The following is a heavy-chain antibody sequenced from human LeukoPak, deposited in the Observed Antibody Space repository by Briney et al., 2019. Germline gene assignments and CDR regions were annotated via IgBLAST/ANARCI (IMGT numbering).Heavy chain of an antibody. V-gene: IGHV4-34*01. CDR1: GGSFSGYY. CDR3: ARAGIAYCSSTSCEFVSGSYLDFDY. D-gene: IGHD2-2*01. J-gene: IGHJ4*02. Sequence: PSETLSLTCAVYGGSFSGYYWSWIRQPPGKGLEWIGEINHSGSTNYNPSLKSRVTISVDTSKNQFSLKLSSVTAADTAVYYCARAGIAYCSSTSCEFVSGSYLDFDYWGQGTLVTVSS. CDR2: INHSGST.